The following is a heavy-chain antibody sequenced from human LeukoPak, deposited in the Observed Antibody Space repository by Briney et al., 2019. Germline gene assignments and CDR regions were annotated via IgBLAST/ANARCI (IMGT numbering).Heavy chain of an antibody. CDR2: ISYDGSNK. Sequence: GGSLRLSCAASGFTFSGSAMHWVRQAPGKGLEWVAVISYDGSNKYYADSVKGRFTISRDNSKNTLYLQMNSLRAEDTAVYYCAKVGGQWLVLYYFDYWGQGTLVTVSS. V-gene: IGHV3-30*04. CDR1: GFTFSGSA. J-gene: IGHJ4*02. D-gene: IGHD6-19*01. CDR3: AKVGGQWLVLYYFDY.